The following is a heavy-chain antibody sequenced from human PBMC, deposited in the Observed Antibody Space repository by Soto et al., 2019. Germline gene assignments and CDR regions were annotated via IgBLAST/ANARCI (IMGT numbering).Heavy chain of an antibody. J-gene: IGHJ4*02. CDR3: ARGIALMLLVERDAPDKYYLDS. D-gene: IGHD2-8*02. V-gene: IGHV4-34*01. Sequence: SETLSLTCAVYGGSFSGHYWSWIRQPPGKGPEWIGEINHSGSTNYNPSLKSRVTISVDTSKNQFSLKLNSVTAADTAVYYCARGIALMLLVERDAPDKYYLDSWGQGTLVTVYS. CDR2: INHSGST. CDR1: GGSFSGHY.